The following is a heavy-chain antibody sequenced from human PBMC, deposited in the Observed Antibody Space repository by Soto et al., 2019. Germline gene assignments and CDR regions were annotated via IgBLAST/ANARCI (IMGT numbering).Heavy chain of an antibody. D-gene: IGHD3-22*01. V-gene: IGHV1-69*13. J-gene: IGHJ4*02. CDR1: GGTFSSYA. CDR3: SSSRSAGVSSGYYLSYFDY. CDR2: IIPIFGTA. Sequence: SVKVSCKASGGTFSSYAISWVRQAPGRGLEWMGGIIPIFGTANYAQKLQGRVTITADESTSTAYMELSSLSCEDTPVYYCSSSRSAGVSSGYYLSYFDYWGQGTLVTVSS.